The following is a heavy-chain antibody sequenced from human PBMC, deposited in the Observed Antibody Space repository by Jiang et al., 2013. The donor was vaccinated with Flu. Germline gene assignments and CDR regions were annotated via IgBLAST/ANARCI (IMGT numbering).Heavy chain of an antibody. CDR1: GFSLSASGVG. J-gene: IGHJ4*02. V-gene: IGHV2-5*02. CDR3: AHWSSSSFPLDF. Sequence: FSGFSLSASGVGXAWIRQPPGKALEWLALIYWDDDKRXTPSLQSRLAITKDASKDQVVLTMTNMDPVDTGTYYCAHWSSSSFPLDFWGQGLLVTVAS. CDR2: IYWDDDK. D-gene: IGHD6-6*01.